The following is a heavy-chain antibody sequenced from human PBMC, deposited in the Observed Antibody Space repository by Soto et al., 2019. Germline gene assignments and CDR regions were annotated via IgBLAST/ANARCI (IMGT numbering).Heavy chain of an antibody. Sequence: EVQLLESGGGLVQPGGSLRLSCAAFGFTFNNFPLTGVRRAPGKGLEGSSAISGVGDTTSYADSVKGRFTVSRDGSKNTLYLQMSSLRAEDTALYYCAKGRGGSGSLTPRVDFWGQGTLVTVSS. CDR3: AKGRGGSGSLTPRVDF. CDR1: GFTFNNFP. CDR2: ISGVGDTT. J-gene: IGHJ4*02. V-gene: IGHV3-23*01. D-gene: IGHD3-10*01.